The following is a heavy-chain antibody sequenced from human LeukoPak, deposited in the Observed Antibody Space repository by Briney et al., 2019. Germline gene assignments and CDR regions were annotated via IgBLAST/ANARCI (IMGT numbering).Heavy chain of an antibody. Sequence: ASETLSLTCTVSVGSISTYYWSWIRQPPGKGLEWIGYVYYSGNTDYNPSLKSRVTISIDTSKKQFSLKLRSVSAADTAVYYCARGAESYYDRHFDYWGQGTLVTVSS. CDR2: VYYSGNT. V-gene: IGHV4-59*01. J-gene: IGHJ4*02. CDR3: ARGAESYYDRHFDY. D-gene: IGHD1-26*01. CDR1: VGSISTYY.